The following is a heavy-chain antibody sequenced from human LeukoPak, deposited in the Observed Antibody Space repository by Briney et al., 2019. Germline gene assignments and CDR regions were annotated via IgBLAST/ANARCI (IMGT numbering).Heavy chain of an antibody. J-gene: IGHJ4*02. CDR1: GYTFTNFY. D-gene: IGHD4-11*01. Sequence: ASVKVSCKASGYTFTNFYIHWVRQAPGHGLEWMGRINPDTGGTDFAQKFQDRVTVTRDTSISTAFLELSSLTSGAAAVYYCVTSFDYSDFYWGQGTLVIVS. CDR3: VTSFDYSDFY. V-gene: IGHV1-2*06. CDR2: INPDTGGT.